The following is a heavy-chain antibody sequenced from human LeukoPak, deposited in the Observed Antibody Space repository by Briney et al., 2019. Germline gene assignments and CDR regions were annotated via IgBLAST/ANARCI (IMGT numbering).Heavy chain of an antibody. J-gene: IGHJ3*02. CDR3: ARLYSSGRYANAFDI. CDR2: IRSVGDR. CDR1: GFTFGDYD. Sequence: GGSLRLSCAASGFTFGDYDMHWVRQATGKGLEWVSAIRSVGDRFYSGSVKGRFTISRENAKNTLYLEMNSLRVGDTAVYYCARLYSSGRYANAFDIWGQGTVVTVSS. V-gene: IGHV3-13*01. D-gene: IGHD6-19*01.